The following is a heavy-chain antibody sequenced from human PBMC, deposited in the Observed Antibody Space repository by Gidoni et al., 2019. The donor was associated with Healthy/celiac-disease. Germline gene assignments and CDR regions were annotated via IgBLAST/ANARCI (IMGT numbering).Heavy chain of an antibody. J-gene: IGHJ4*02. CDR3: ARDLNWQRQSHYLDY. Sequence: QVQLVVSGGGVVQPGRSLRLSCAASGLTFSSYAMPWFRQAPGKGLDWVAVISYDGSNKYYADSVKGRFTISRDNSKNTLYLQMNSLRAEDTAVYYCARDLNWQRQSHYLDYWGQGTLVTVSS. CDR1: GLTFSSYA. CDR2: ISYDGSNK. D-gene: IGHD1-1*01. V-gene: IGHV3-30-3*01.